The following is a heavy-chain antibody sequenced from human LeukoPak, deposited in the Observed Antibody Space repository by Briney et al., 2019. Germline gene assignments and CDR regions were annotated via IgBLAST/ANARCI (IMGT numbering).Heavy chain of an antibody. CDR2: IYYSGST. J-gene: IGHJ3*02. D-gene: IGHD2-2*03. CDR1: GGSISSGDYY. V-gene: IGHV4-30-4*08. Sequence: SETLSLTCTVSGGSISSGDYYWSWIRQPPGKGLEWIGYIYYSGSTYYNPSLKSRVTISVDTSKNQFSLKLSSVTAADTAEYYCATTGYCSSTSCYDFAFDIWGQGTMVTVSS. CDR3: ATTGYCSSTSCYDFAFDI.